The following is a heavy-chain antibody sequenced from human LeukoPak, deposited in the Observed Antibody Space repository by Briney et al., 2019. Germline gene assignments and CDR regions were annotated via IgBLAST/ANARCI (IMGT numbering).Heavy chain of an antibody. CDR2: IRSKRYGGTT. V-gene: IGHV3-49*03. J-gene: IGHJ4*02. CDR3: SRSYDVLSGYFPPDY. Sequence: PGGSLRLSCTRSGFNFGDSVMSWFRQAPGKGLEWVVFIRSKRYGGTTQYAASVKGRSTISRDDSKSVAYLQMNSLKTEDTAVYYCSRSYDVLSGYFPPDYWGQGTLVTVSS. D-gene: IGHD3-9*01. CDR1: GFNFGDSV.